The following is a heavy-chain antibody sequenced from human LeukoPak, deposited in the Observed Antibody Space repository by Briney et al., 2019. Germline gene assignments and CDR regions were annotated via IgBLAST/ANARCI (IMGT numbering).Heavy chain of an antibody. Sequence: GGSVRLSCAASGFTFSDHYMSWIRQAPGKGLEWVSYISSSGSTIYYADSVKGRFTISRDNAKNSLYLQMNSLRAEDTAVYYCARSISYGDAFDIWGQGTMVTVSS. V-gene: IGHV3-11*04. J-gene: IGHJ3*02. D-gene: IGHD5-18*01. CDR2: ISSSGSTI. CDR1: GFTFSDHY. CDR3: ARSISYGDAFDI.